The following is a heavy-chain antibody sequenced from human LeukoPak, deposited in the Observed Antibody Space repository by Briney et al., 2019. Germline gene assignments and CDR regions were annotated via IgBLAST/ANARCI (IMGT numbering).Heavy chain of an antibody. V-gene: IGHV4-4*02. CDR2: IYHSGST. CDR1: GGPISSSNW. Sequence: SETLSLTCAVSGGPISSSNWWSWVRQPPGKGLEWIGEIYHSGSTNYNPSLKSRVTISADSSKNQFSLKWYSVTAADTGLYYCAKNGQRGFSFDPWGQGTLVIVAS. J-gene: IGHJ5*02. CDR3: AKNGQRGFSFDP. D-gene: IGHD2-8*01.